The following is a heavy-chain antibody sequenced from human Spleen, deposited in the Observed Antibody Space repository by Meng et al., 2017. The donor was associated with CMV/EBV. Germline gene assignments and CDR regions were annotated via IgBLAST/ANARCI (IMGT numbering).Heavy chain of an antibody. CDR3: ARTVAGTFRAFDI. V-gene: IGHV3-23*01. CDR2: ISGSGSAT. CDR1: GFTFSSCA. J-gene: IGHJ3*02. D-gene: IGHD6-19*01. Sequence: VSGFTFSSCAMSWVRQAPGKGLEWVSAISGSGSATFYADSVKGRFTISRDNSQNTLFLQMNSLRGEDTAVYYCARTVAGTFRAFDIWGQGTMVTVSS.